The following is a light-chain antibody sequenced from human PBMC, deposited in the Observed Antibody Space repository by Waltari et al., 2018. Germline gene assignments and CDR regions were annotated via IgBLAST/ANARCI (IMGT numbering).Light chain of an antibody. J-gene: IGKJ3*01. Sequence: DIVMTQSPATRSVSPGERAPPSCRASQSVYGNLAWDQQKPGQPPRLLIVGTSARATGIPDRFTGSGSGTEYSLTISSLQSEDFAVYFCHQYTNWPFSFGPGTTLEI. CDR3: HQYTNWPFS. CDR2: GTS. V-gene: IGKV3-15*01. CDR1: QSVYGN.